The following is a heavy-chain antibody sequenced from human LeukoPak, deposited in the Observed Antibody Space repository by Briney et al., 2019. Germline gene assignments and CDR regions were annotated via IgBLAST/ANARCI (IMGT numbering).Heavy chain of an antibody. CDR1: GGSISSYY. D-gene: IGHD3-16*02. CDR3: ARNRAATSYDYVWGSYRYAQYFDY. CDR2: IYTSGST. V-gene: IGHV4-4*07. Sequence: PSETLSLTCTVSGGSISSYYWSWIRQPAGKGLEWIGRIYTSGSTNYNPSLKSRVTMSVDTSKNQFSLKLSSVTAADTAVYYCARNRAATSYDYVWGSYRYAQYFDYWGQGTLVTVSS. J-gene: IGHJ4*02.